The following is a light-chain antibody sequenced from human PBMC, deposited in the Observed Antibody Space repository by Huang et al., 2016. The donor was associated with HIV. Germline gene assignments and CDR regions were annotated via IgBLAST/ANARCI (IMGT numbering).Light chain of an antibody. CDR1: QTVSSY. Sequence: ETVLTQSPATRSLSPGERATLSCRASQTVSSYLAWYQQKPGQAPRLLIYDASNRATGIPARFSGSGTGTDFTLTISSLEPEDFAVYYCQLRSTWPGDTFGGGTKVEIK. CDR2: DAS. CDR3: QLRSTWPGDT. J-gene: IGKJ4*01. V-gene: IGKV3-11*01.